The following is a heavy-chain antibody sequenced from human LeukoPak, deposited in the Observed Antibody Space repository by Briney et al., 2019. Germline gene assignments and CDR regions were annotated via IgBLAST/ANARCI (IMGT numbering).Heavy chain of an antibody. CDR1: GVSITSDTYC. CDR2: ILRSGST. V-gene: IGHV4-30-2*01. D-gene: IGHD3-3*01. Sequence: SETLSLTCAVSGVSITSDTYCWRWLRQPPGKGLEWIGYILRSGSTYYNPSLKSRVTISIDTSKSQFSLKLSSVTAADTAVYYCARTRDFWSGYFDYWGQGTLVTVSS. J-gene: IGHJ4*02. CDR3: ARTRDFWSGYFDY.